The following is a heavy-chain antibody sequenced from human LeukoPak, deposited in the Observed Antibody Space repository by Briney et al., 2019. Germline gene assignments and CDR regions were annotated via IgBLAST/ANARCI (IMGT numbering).Heavy chain of an antibody. CDR1: GDSISSGDYY. J-gene: IGHJ6*03. CDR3: ARGTGYYYYMDV. D-gene: IGHD3-10*01. V-gene: IGHV4-30-4*08. CDR2: IYNSGST. Sequence: SQTLSLTCTVSGDSISSGDYYWSWIRQPPGKGLEWIGYIYNSGSTYYNPSLKSRVTISADTSKNQFSLKLSSVTAADTAVYYCARGTGYYYYMDVWGKGTTVTASS.